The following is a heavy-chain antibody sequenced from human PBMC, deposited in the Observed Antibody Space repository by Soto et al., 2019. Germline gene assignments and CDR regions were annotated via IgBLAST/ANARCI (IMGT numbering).Heavy chain of an antibody. CDR2: ISHDGTVK. CDR3: AKESDVRLSHSFDH. Sequence: QVQLVQSGGGVVKPGRSLSLSCAASGFTFSNYGMHWVRQAPGKGLEWVAVISHDGTVKYYAESVKGRFTISRDKSKNTLYLQMDSLRAEDTAVYYCAKESDVRLSHSFDHWGQGVLVTVSS. D-gene: IGHD2-15*01. J-gene: IGHJ4*02. V-gene: IGHV3-30*18. CDR1: GFTFSNYG.